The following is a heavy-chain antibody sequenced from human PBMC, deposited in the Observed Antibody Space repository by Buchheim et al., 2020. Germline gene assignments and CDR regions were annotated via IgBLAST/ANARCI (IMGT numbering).Heavy chain of an antibody. CDR2: INPSGGST. J-gene: IGHJ4*02. CDR1: GYTFTSYY. CDR3: AREYDYIWGSYRSTPTALDY. Sequence: QVQLVQSGAEVKKPGASVKVSCKASGYTFTSYYMHWVRQAPGQGLEWMGIINPSGGSTSYAQKFQGRVTMTRDTSTSTVYMELSSLRSEDTAVYYCAREYDYIWGSYRSTPTALDYWGQGTL. D-gene: IGHD3-16*02. V-gene: IGHV1-46*01.